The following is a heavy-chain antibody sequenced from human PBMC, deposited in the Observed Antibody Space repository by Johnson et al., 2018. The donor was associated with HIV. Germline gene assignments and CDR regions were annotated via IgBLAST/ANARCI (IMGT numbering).Heavy chain of an antibody. Sequence: VQLVESGGGLVQPGRSLRLSCEASGFTFDDYGMSWVRQGPGKGLEWVSGINWNGGSRDYADSVKGRFTISRDNGKNSLYLQMNSLRAEDTALYYCARVSTMIVVARNDAFDIWGQGTMVTVSS. CDR2: INWNGGSR. D-gene: IGHD3-22*01. V-gene: IGHV3-20*04. CDR3: ARVSTMIVVARNDAFDI. J-gene: IGHJ3*02. CDR1: GFTFDDYG.